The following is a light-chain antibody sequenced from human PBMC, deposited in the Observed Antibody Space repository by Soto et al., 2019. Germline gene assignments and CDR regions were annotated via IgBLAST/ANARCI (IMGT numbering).Light chain of an antibody. CDR3: LQDYNYPRT. CDR2: AAS. V-gene: IGKV1-6*01. J-gene: IGKJ2*01. CDR1: QDINNE. Sequence: IQMTQSPSSLSASVGDRVTITCRASQDINNELGWYQQRPGTAPKLLIYAASTLETGVPSRFSGSGSGTDFTLTISSLQPEDFATYFCLQDYNYPRTFGQGTKLEIK.